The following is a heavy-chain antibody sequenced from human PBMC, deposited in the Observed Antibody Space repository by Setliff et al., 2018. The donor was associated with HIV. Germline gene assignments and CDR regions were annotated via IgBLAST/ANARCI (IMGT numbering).Heavy chain of an antibody. D-gene: IGHD7-27*01. J-gene: IGHJ3*02. Sequence: GGSLRLSCAGSGFNFKNAWMSWVRQAPGKGLEWVGRIKSRVDGETTAYAAPLKGRFTISRDDSKNTLYLQMDSLSTEDTAVYYYILLGMHGAFDIWGQGTMVTVSS. CDR2: IKSRVDGETT. CDR1: GFNFKNAW. V-gene: IGHV3-15*01. CDR3: ILLGMHGAFDI.